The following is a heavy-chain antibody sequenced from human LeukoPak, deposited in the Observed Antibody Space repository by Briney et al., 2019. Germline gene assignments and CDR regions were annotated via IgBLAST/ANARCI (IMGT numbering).Heavy chain of an antibody. CDR1: GFTINTYW. CDR2: IKEDGSEK. D-gene: IGHD3-10*01. J-gene: IGHJ6*03. Sequence: GGSLRLSCAVSGFTINTYWMAWVRQAPGKGLEWVATIKEDGSEKHYVDSVKGRFTISRDNAKNSLYVQMNSLRAEDTAVYYCARDNYYRMDSWGKATTVTVSS. CDR3: ARDNYYRMDS. V-gene: IGHV3-7*01.